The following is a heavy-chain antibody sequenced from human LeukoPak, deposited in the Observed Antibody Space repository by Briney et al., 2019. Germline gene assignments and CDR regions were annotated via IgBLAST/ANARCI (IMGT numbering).Heavy chain of an antibody. CDR1: GFTFSSYA. Sequence: GGSLRLSCAASGFTFSSYAMSWVRQAPGKGLEWVSAISGSGGSTYYADSVKGRVTISRDNSKNTLYLQMNSLRAEDTAVYYCAKDREGYSYGEEFDYWGQGTLVTVSS. CDR3: AKDREGYSYGEEFDY. D-gene: IGHD5-18*01. J-gene: IGHJ4*02. CDR2: ISGSGGST. V-gene: IGHV3-23*01.